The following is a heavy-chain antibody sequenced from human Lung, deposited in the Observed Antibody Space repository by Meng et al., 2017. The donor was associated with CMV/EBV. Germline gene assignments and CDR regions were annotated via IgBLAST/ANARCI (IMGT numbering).Heavy chain of an antibody. D-gene: IGHD3-22*01. J-gene: IGHJ4*02. CDR3: ARNTYYYDSSGYYTDY. Sequence: SXXVSXKASGYTFTSYGISWVRQAPGQGLEWMGWISAYNGNTNYAQKLQGRVTMTTDTSTSTAYMELRRLRSDDTAVYYCARNTYYYDSSGYYTDYWGQGXLVTVSS. V-gene: IGHV1-18*01. CDR1: GYTFTSYG. CDR2: ISAYNGNT.